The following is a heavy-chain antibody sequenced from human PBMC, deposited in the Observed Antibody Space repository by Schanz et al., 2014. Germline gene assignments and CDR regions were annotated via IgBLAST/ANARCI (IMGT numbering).Heavy chain of an antibody. Sequence: QVQLVESGGGVVQPGRSLRLSCAAYGFTLSSYAMHWVRQAPGKGLEWVAVISYDGSIKYYADSVKGRFTISRDNSKNTLYLQMNTLRAEDTAVYYCARDRGYCSGGSCLTFDYWGQGTLVTVSS. CDR3: ARDRGYCSGGSCLTFDY. CDR2: ISYDGSIK. CDR1: GFTLSSYA. V-gene: IGHV3-30-3*01. D-gene: IGHD2-15*01. J-gene: IGHJ4*02.